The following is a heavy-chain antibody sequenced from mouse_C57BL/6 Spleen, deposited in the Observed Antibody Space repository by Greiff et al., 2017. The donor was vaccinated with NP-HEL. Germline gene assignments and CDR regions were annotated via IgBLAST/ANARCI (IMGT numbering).Heavy chain of an antibody. V-gene: IGHV3-6*01. CDR1: GYSITSGYY. J-gene: IGHJ2*01. CDR2: ISYDGSN. Sequence: EVQRVESGPGLVKPSQSLSLTCSVTGYSITSGYYWNWIRQFPGNKLEWMGYISYDGSNNYNPSLKNRISITRDTSKNQFFLKLNSVTTEDTATYYCAREEDYGSSFFFDYWGQGTTLTVSS. D-gene: IGHD1-1*01. CDR3: AREEDYGSSFFFDY.